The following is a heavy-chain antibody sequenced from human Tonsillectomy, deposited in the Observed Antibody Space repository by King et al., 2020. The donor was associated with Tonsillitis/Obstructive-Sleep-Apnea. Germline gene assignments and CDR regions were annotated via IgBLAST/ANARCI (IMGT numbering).Heavy chain of an antibody. D-gene: IGHD3-10*01. CDR1: GFSLSTSGVG. J-gene: IGHJ4*02. CDR2: IYWDDDK. Sequence: ITLQESGPTLVKPTQTLTLTCTFSGFSLSTSGVGVGWIRQPPGKALEWLALIYWDDDKRYSPSLKSRLIITKDTSKNQVVLTMTNMDPVDTATYYCAHRLGFYGSGSYYPYDYWGQGTLVTVSS. V-gene: IGHV2-5*02. CDR3: AHRLGFYGSGSYYPYDY.